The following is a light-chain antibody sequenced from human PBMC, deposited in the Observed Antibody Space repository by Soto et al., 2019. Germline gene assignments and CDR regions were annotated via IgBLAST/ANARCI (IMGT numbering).Light chain of an antibody. CDR3: QQYNVYPFT. CDR2: WAS. CDR1: QSVLYSSNNKNF. J-gene: IGKJ4*01. Sequence: DIVMTQSPDSLAVSLGERATINCKSSQSVLYSSNNKNFLAWYQQKPRQPPKLLIYWASTRESGVPDRFSGSGSATDFTLTISSLQAEDFATYYCQQYNVYPFTFGGGTKVEIK. V-gene: IGKV4-1*01.